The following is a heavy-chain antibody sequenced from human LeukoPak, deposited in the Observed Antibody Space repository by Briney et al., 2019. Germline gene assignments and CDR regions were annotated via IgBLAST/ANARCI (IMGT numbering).Heavy chain of an antibody. V-gene: IGHV3-21*01. D-gene: IGHD6-13*01. CDR2: ISSSSSYI. Sequence: GGSLRLSCAASGFTFSRYSMNWVRQAPGKGLEWVSSISSSSSYIYYADSVKGRFTISRDNAKNSLYLQMNSLRAEDTAVYYCARENDDDGGYSSCWIDYWGQGTLVTVSS. CDR3: ARENDDDGGYSSCWIDY. J-gene: IGHJ4*02. CDR1: GFTFSRYS.